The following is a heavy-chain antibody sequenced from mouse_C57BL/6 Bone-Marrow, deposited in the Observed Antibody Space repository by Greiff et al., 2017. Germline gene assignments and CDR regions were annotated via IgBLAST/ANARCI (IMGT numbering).Heavy chain of an antibody. CDR1: GYSITSGYY. D-gene: IGHD2-2*01. CDR2: ISYDGSN. J-gene: IGHJ2*01. CDR3: ARGGYQYYFDY. Sequence: EVHLVESGPGLVKPSQSLSLTCSVTGYSITSGYYWNWIRQFPGNKLEWMGYISYDGSNNYNPSLKNRISITRDTSKNQFFLKLNSVTTEDTATYYCARGGYQYYFDYWGQGTTLTVSS. V-gene: IGHV3-6*01.